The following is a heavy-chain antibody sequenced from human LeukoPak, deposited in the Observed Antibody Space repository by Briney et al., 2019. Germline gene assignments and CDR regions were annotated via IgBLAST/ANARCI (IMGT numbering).Heavy chain of an antibody. V-gene: IGHV3-74*01. D-gene: IGHD7-27*01. Sequence: GGSLRLSCTASGFAFSSNWMHWVRHTPGKGLVWVSRINSGGSGTSYADSVEGRFTISRDNAKNTLYLQMNSLKGEDTAVYYCATSLGPLTEYWGQGTLVTVSS. CDR2: INSGGSGT. J-gene: IGHJ4*02. CDR3: ATSLGPLTEY. CDR1: GFAFSSNW.